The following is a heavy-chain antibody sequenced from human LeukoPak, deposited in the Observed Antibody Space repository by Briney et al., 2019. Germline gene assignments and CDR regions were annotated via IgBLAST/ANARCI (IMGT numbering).Heavy chain of an antibody. V-gene: IGHV3-48*04. CDR3: ARDRGGSYSAIDY. CDR2: ISSSSITI. CDR1: GFTFSSYS. J-gene: IGHJ4*02. D-gene: IGHD2-15*01. Sequence: GGSLRLSCVASGFTFSSYSLNWVRQAPGKGLEWVSFISSSSITIYYADSVKGRFTISRDNAEKSLYLQMNSLRAEDTAVYYCARDRGGSYSAIDYWGQGTLVTVSS.